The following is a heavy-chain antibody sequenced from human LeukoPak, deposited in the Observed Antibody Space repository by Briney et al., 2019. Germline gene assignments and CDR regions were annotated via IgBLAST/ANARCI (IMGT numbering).Heavy chain of an antibody. CDR2: IIPILGIA. J-gene: IGHJ4*02. D-gene: IGHD2-21*02. CDR1: GGTFSSYA. V-gene: IGHV1-69*04. Sequence: SVKVSCKASGGTFSSYAISWVRQAPGQGLEWMGRIIPILGIANYAQKFQGRVTITADKSTSTAYMELSSLRSEDTAVYYCARSAPYCGGDCYSNFVYWGQGTLVTVSS. CDR3: ARSAPYCGGDCYSNFVY.